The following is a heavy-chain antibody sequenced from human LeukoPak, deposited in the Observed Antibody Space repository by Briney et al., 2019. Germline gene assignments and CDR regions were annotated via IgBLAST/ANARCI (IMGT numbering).Heavy chain of an antibody. V-gene: IGHV1-24*01. CDR2: FDPEDGKT. Sequence: ASVKVSCKVSGYTLTDLSIHWVRQAPGKGLEWMGSFDPEDGKTIYAQKFQGRVTMTRDTSISTAYMELSRLRSDDTAVYYCARADPIYCSSTSCSPDFDYWGQGTLVTVSS. J-gene: IGHJ4*02. CDR3: ARADPIYCSSTSCSPDFDY. CDR1: GYTLTDLS. D-gene: IGHD2-2*01.